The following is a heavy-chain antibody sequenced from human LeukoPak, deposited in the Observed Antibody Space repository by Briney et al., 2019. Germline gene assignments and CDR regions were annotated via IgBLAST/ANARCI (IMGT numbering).Heavy chain of an antibody. CDR1: GGSISSSSYY. V-gene: IGHV4-39*01. CDR2: IYYSGST. Sequence: SETLSLTCTVSGGSISSSSYYWGWIRQPPGKGLEWIGSIYYSGSTYYNPSLKSRVTMSVDTSKNQFSLKLSSVTAADTAVYYCARGPPRLGYWGQGTLVTVSS. J-gene: IGHJ4*02. CDR3: ARGPPRLGY.